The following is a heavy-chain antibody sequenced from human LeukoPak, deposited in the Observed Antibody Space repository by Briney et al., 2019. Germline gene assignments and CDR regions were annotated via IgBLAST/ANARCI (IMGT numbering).Heavy chain of an antibody. J-gene: IGHJ4*02. CDR1: GGSFSGYY. CDR2: INHSGST. D-gene: IGHD4-23*01. Sequence: SETLSLTCAVYGGSFSGYYWSWIRQPPGKGLEWIGEINHSGSTNYNPSLKSRVTISVDTSKNQFSLKLSSVTAADTAVYYCASAKDYGDNDYWGQGTLVTVSS. V-gene: IGHV4-34*01. CDR3: ASAKDYGDNDY.